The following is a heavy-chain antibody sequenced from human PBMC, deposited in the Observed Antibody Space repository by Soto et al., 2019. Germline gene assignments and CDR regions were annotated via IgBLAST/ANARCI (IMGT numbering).Heavy chain of an antibody. Sequence: EVQLLESGGDVVQPGGSLRLSCAASGFTFRNYAMTWVRQAPGKGLEWVSSISSGGDNTWYADSVKGRFTISRDNSRDTLYLHMNTLRGDDTAIFYCAKVQLDHTNYGGGYLSDSWSQGTLVTVSS. D-gene: IGHD4-4*01. J-gene: IGHJ4*02. CDR1: GFTFRNYA. CDR3: AKVQLDHTNYGGGYLSDS. CDR2: ISSGGDNT. V-gene: IGHV3-23*01.